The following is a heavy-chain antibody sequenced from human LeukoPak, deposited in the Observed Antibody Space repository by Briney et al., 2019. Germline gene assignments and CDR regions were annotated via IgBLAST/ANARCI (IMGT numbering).Heavy chain of an antibody. Sequence: SVKVSCKASGYTFTSYFMHWVRQAPGQGLELMGWINPNSGGTNYALKFRGRVTMTRDTSISTANMELTSLRSDDTAVYYCARPQDHGGNVENFDIWGQGTLVTVSS. V-gene: IGHV1-2*02. J-gene: IGHJ3*02. CDR1: GYTFTSYF. D-gene: IGHD4-23*01. CDR2: INPNSGGT. CDR3: ARPQDHGGNVENFDI.